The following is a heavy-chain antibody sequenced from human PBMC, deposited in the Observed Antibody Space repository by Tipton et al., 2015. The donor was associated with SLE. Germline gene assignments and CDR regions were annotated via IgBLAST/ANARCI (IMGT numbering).Heavy chain of an antibody. CDR3: ARQLGKTRDVAFDI. D-gene: IGHD7-27*01. V-gene: IGHV4-59*07. J-gene: IGHJ3*02. CDR2: IYYSGST. CDR1: GGSISSYY. Sequence: TLSLTCTVSGGSISSYYWSWIRQPPGKGLEWIGYIYYSGSTNYNPSLKSRVTISVDTSKNQFSLKLSSVTAADTAVYYCARQLGKTRDVAFDIWGQGTMVTGSS.